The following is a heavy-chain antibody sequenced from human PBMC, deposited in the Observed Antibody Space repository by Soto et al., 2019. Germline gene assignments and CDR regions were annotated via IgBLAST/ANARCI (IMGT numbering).Heavy chain of an antibody. V-gene: IGHV3-64*01. CDR1: GFTLSGYA. Sequence: EVQLAESGGGLAQPGGSLRLSCAASGFTLSGYAMDWVRQAPGKGLEYVSGISSNGVGTYYANSVQGRFTISRDNSKNTGYLQMGSLRPEDRAVYYCARRARPDFYYMDVWGKGTTVTVS. J-gene: IGHJ6*03. D-gene: IGHD6-6*01. CDR3: ARRARPDFYYMDV. CDR2: ISSNGVGT.